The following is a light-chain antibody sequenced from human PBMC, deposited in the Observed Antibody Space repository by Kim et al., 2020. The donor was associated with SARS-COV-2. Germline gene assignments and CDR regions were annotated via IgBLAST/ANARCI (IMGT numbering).Light chain of an antibody. Sequence: SPRQTARMTSSGDALPKKYTYWYQQKSGQAPVLVIYEDSKRPSEIPERFSGASRGTMATLTISGTQVEDEADYYCYSTDSSGNHWVFGGGTKLTVL. CDR2: EDS. V-gene: IGLV3-10*01. CDR1: ALPKKY. J-gene: IGLJ3*02. CDR3: YSTDSSGNHWV.